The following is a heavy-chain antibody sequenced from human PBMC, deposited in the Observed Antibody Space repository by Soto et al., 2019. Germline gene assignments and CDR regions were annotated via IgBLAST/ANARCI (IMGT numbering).Heavy chain of an antibody. CDR1: GFTFSSYA. CDR3: AKGRGYCSSTSCYVASDY. CDR2: ISGSGGST. Sequence: GGSLRLSCAASGFTFSSYAMSWVRQAPGKGLEWVAAISGSGGSTFYADPVKGRFTISRDNSKTTLYLQMNSLGAEDTAVYYCAKGRGYCSSTSCYVASDYWGQGTLVTVPS. J-gene: IGHJ4*02. D-gene: IGHD2-2*01. V-gene: IGHV3-23*01.